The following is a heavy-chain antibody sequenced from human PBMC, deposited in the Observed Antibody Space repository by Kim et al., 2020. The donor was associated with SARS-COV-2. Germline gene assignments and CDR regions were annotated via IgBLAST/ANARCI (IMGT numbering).Heavy chain of an antibody. D-gene: IGHD3-10*01. J-gene: IGHJ4*02. V-gene: IGHV5-51*01. CDR2: IYPSDSAT. CDR1: GYSFASYW. Sequence: GESLKISCKGSGYSFASYWIGWVRQVPGKGLEWMGLIYPSDSATRYSPSFQGQVTISADKSITTAYLQWSSLEASDTAIYFCARREGAGSGSYYNFDYWGQGTLVTVSS. CDR3: ARREGAGSGSYYNFDY.